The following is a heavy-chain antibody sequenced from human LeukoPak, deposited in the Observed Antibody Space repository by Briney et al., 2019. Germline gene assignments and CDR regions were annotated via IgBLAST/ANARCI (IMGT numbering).Heavy chain of an antibody. CDR1: GYTFTSYA. J-gene: IGHJ4*02. CDR3: ARGALGGYSSSWYYDSDY. D-gene: IGHD6-13*01. CDR2: INAGNGNT. V-gene: IGHV1-3*01. Sequence: GASVKVSCKASGYTFTSYAMHWVRQAPGQRLEWMGWINAGNGNTKYSQKFQGRVTITRDTSASTAYMELSSLRSEDTAVYYCARGALGGYSSSWYYDSDYWGQGTLVTVSS.